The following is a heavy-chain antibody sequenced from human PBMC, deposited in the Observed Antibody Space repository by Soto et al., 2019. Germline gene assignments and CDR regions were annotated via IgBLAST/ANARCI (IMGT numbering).Heavy chain of an antibody. CDR3: ARFGYTTEAH. V-gene: IGHV3-21*01. Sequence: EVPLVESGGGLVKPGGSLRLSFAASGFTFSSYTMNWVRQAPGKGLEWVSSISSSSSYIYYADSVKGRFTISRDNAKNSLYLQMNSLRAEDTAVYYCARFGYTTEAHWGQGTLVTVSS. D-gene: IGHD5-12*01. J-gene: IGHJ4*02. CDR1: GFTFSSYT. CDR2: ISSSSSYI.